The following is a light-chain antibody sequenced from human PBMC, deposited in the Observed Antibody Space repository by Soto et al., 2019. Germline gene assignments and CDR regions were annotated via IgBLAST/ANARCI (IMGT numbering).Light chain of an antibody. CDR1: QGVTPAY. CDR2: GAS. V-gene: IGKV3-20*01. Sequence: EIVLTQSPGTLSLSPGERATLSCRASQGVTPAYLAWYQHKPGQAPRLLIYGASNRATGIPDRFSGSGSGRDFTLTISRLEPEDFAVYSCQHYGGSPLFTFGPGTRVDFK. CDR3: QHYGGSPLFT. J-gene: IGKJ3*01.